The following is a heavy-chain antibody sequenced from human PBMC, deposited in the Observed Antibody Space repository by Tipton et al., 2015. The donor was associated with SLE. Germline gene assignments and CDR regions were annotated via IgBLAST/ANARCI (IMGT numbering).Heavy chain of an antibody. V-gene: IGHV5-10-1*01. CDR3: ARGGRSVLRFLEWPYREWFDP. CDR2: IDPSDSYT. D-gene: IGHD3-3*01. CDR1: GYSFTNYW. J-gene: IGHJ5*02. Sequence: QLVQSGAEVKKPGESLKISCKGSGYSFTNYWISWVRQMPGKGLEWMGRIDPSDSYTNYSPSFQGHVTISADKSISTAYLQWSSLKASDTAMYYCARGGRSVLRFLEWPYREWFDPWGQGTLVTVSS.